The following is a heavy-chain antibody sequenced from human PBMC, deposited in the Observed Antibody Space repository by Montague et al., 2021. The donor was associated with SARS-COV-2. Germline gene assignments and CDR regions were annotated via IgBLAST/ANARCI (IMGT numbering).Heavy chain of an antibody. CDR2: IYYSGST. D-gene: IGHD3-10*01. CDR1: GGSISSYY. J-gene: IGHJ4*02. Sequence: SETLSLTCTVSGGSISSYYWSWIRQPPGKGLEWIGYIYYSGSTNYNPSLKSRVTISVDTSKNQFSLKLSSVTAADTAAYYCARVKGGYYYGLGVSAHFDYWGQGTLVTVSS. CDR3: ARVKGGYYYGLGVSAHFDY. V-gene: IGHV4-59*01.